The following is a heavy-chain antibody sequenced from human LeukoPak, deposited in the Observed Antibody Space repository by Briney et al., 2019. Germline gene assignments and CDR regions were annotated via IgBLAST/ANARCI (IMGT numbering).Heavy chain of an antibody. J-gene: IGHJ4*02. D-gene: IGHD3-10*01. CDR2: IIPILGIA. Sequence: GASVKVSCKASGGTFSSYAICWVRQAPGQGLEWMGRIIPILGIANYAQKFQGRVTITADKSTSTAYMELSSLRSEDTAVYYCARGYYGSGSYPDYWGQGTLVTVSS. CDR1: GGTFSSYA. CDR3: ARGYYGSGSYPDY. V-gene: IGHV1-69*04.